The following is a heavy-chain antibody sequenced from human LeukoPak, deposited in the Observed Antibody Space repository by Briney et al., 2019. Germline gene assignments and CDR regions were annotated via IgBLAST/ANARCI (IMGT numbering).Heavy chain of an antibody. Sequence: GGSLRLSCAASGFTFSSYSMNWVRQAPGEGLEWVSSISSSSSYIYYADSVKGRFTISRDNAKNSLYLQMNSLRAEDTAVYYCARVSGSSSYPKNNWFDPWGQGTLVTVSS. J-gene: IGHJ5*02. CDR3: ARVSGSSSYPKNNWFDP. CDR1: GFTFSSYS. V-gene: IGHV3-21*01. CDR2: ISSSSSYI. D-gene: IGHD6-6*01.